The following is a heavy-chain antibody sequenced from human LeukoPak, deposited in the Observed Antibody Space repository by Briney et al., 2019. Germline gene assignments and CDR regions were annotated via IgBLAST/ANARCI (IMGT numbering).Heavy chain of an antibody. CDR2: INHSGNT. CDR3: ARGGSIFYDYVWGSYYMDV. Sequence: NASETLSLTCAVYGGSFGDYYWSWIRQPPGKGLEWIGEINHSGNTNYKPSLKSRLTISIDTSKNQFSLNLSSVTAADTAVYYCARGGSIFYDYVWGSYYMDVWGKGTTVTVSS. D-gene: IGHD3-16*01. CDR1: GGSFGDYY. V-gene: IGHV4-34*01. J-gene: IGHJ6*03.